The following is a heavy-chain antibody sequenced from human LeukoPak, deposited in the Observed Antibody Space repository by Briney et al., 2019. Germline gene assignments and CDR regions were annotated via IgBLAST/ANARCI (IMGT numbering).Heavy chain of an antibody. D-gene: IGHD6-25*01. V-gene: IGHV4-34*01. Sequence: KPSETLSLTCAVYGGSFSGYYWSWIRQPPGKGLEWIGEINHSGSTNYNPSLKSRVTISVDKSKNQFSLKLSSVTAADTAVYYCARAFRIAAKPYFDYWGQGTLVTVSS. J-gene: IGHJ4*02. CDR1: GGSFSGYY. CDR3: ARAFRIAAKPYFDY. CDR2: INHSGST.